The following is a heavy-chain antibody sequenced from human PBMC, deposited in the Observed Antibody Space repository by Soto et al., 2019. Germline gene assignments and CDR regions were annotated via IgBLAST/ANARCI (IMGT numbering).Heavy chain of an antibody. D-gene: IGHD2-8*01. Sequence: SETLSLTCAVYGGSFSGYYWSWIRQPPGKGLEWIGEINHSGSTNYNPSLKSRVTISVDTSKNQFPLKLSSVTAADTAVYYCARGHGYCTNGVCRIFDYCGQGPLVTVSS. CDR3: ARGHGYCTNGVCRIFDY. CDR1: GGSFSGYY. J-gene: IGHJ4*02. V-gene: IGHV4-34*01. CDR2: INHSGST.